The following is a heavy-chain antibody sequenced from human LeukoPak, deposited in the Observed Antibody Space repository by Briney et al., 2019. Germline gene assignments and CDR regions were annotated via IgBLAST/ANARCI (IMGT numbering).Heavy chain of an antibody. CDR3: ARDRGGYCSSTSCYAGYWFDP. D-gene: IGHD2-2*01. CDR1: GDSISSGNYY. V-gene: IGHV4-61*09. CDR2: IYTSRST. Sequence: SQTLSLTCTVSGDSISSGNYYWTWIRQPAGKGLEWIGHIYTSRSTNYNPSLKSRVTISVDTSKNQFSLKLSSVTAADTAVYYCARDRGGYCSSTSCYAGYWFDPWGQGTLATVSS. J-gene: IGHJ5*02.